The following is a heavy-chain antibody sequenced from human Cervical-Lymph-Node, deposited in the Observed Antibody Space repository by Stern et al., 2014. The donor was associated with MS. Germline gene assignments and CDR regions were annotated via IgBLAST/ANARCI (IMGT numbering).Heavy chain of an antibody. D-gene: IGHD1-1*01. CDR2: SITILGAS. J-gene: IGHJ6*02. Sequence: LQLVQSGAEVKKPWSSVRVSCTASGGTFSSQGFSWVRQPPGQGLEWVGGSITILGASHYAQKFQGRVTITADESTSTVYMELRSLRSEDTAVYYCARDEIDQTTTDYYYYGMDVWGQGTTVTVSS. CDR3: ARDEIDQTTTDYYYYGMDV. CDR1: GGTFSSQG. V-gene: IGHV1-69*01.